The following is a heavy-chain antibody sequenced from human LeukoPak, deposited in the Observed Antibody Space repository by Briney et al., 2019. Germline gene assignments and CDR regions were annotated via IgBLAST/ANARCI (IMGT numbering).Heavy chain of an antibody. D-gene: IGHD4-17*01. V-gene: IGHV4-59*12. CDR3: ARDQPGGYYGDYDY. J-gene: IGHJ4*02. CDR1: GGSISSYY. Sequence: SETLSLTCTVSGGSISSYYWSWIRQPPGKGLEWIGYIYHSGSTYYNPSLKSRVTISVDRSKNQFSLKLSSVTAADTAVYYCARDQPGGYYGDYDYWGQGTLVTVSS. CDR2: IYHSGST.